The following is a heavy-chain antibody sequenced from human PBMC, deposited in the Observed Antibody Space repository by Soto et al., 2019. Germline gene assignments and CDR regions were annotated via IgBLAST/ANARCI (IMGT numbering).Heavy chain of an antibody. Sequence: PGWSLRLSCSASGFTFSSYAMSWVRQAPGKGLEWVSAISGSGGSTYYADSVKGRFTISRDNSKNTLYLQMNSLRAEDTAVYYCAKDPPIRTTIVVVERLEVFDSSGQGTMVTVSS. J-gene: IGHJ3*02. CDR1: GFTFSSYA. V-gene: IGHV3-23*01. CDR2: ISGSGGST. D-gene: IGHD3-22*01. CDR3: AKDPPIRTTIVVVERLEVFDS.